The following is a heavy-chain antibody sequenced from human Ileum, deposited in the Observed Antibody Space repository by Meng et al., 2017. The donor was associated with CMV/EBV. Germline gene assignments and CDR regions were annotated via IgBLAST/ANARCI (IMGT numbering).Heavy chain of an antibody. V-gene: IGHV3-23*01. CDR3: ARKVGGGYFFDY. CDR2: IHFNVGST. CDR1: GFAFSNYV. J-gene: IGHJ4*02. D-gene: IGHD1-26*01. Sequence: CAASGFAFSNYVMNWVRQTPGKGLEWVSTIHFNVGSTFYADSVEGRFTISRDNFENTVYLQLNSLRAEDTAVYYCARKVGGGYFFDYWGQGALVTVSS.